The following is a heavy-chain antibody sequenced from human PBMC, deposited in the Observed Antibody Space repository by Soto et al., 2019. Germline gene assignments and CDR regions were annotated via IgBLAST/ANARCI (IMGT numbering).Heavy chain of an antibody. J-gene: IGHJ4*02. Sequence: KPSETLSLTCTVSGGSISSYYWSWIRQPPGKGLEWIGYIYYSGSTNYNPSLKSRVTISVDTSKNQFSLKLSSVTAADTAVYYCARSARSDSGSYYYYFDYWGQGTLVTVS. CDR3: ARSARSDSGSYYYYFDY. D-gene: IGHD1-26*01. V-gene: IGHV4-59*01. CDR1: GGSISSYY. CDR2: IYYSGST.